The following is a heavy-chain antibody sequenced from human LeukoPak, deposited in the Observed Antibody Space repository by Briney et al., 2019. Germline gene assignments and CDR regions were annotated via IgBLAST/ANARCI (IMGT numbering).Heavy chain of an antibody. CDR1: GFTFSSYS. J-gene: IGHJ4*02. CDR2: ISSSSSTI. CDR3: ARDLPDLYSSGWTSFDY. V-gene: IGHV3-48*01. Sequence: GGSLRLSCAASGFTFSSYSIDWVRQAPGKGLEWVSYISSSSSTIYYADSVKGRFTISRNNAKNSLYLQMNSLRAEDTAVYYCARDLPDLYSSGWTSFDYWGQGTLVTVSS. D-gene: IGHD6-19*01.